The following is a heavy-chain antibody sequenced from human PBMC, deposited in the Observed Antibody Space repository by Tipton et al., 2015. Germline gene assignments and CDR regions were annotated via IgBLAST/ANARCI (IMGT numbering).Heavy chain of an antibody. D-gene: IGHD3-3*01. J-gene: IGHJ6*02. CDR1: GFTFSSYD. CDR3: AKQPVLRFLEWPNGMDV. V-gene: IGHV3-74*01. CDR2: INSDGRST. Sequence: SLRLSCAASGFTFSSYDMSWVRQAPGKGLEWVSRINSDGRSTSYADSVKGRFTISRDNAKNTLYLQMSSLRVEDTAVYYCAKQPVLRFLEWPNGMDVWGQGTTVSVSS.